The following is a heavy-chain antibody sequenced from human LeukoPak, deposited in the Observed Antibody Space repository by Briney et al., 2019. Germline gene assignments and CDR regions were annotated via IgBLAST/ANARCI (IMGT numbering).Heavy chain of an antibody. D-gene: IGHD3-10*01. V-gene: IGHV4-61*02. CDR1: GGSISSGSYY. J-gene: IGHJ6*02. CDR2: IYTTGIS. Sequence: SETLSLTCSVSGGSISSGSYYWSWIRQPAGKGLEWIGRIYTTGISNYNPSLKSRITISVDTSKSQFSLKMNSVTAADTAVYYCAREMVRARTYYGMDVWGQGTTVTVSS. CDR3: AREMVRARTYYGMDV.